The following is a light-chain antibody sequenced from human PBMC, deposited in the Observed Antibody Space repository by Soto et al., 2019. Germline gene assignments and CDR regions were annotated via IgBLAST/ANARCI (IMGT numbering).Light chain of an antibody. CDR1: QDIANY. CDR3: QQYDSLPRT. V-gene: IGKV1-33*01. Sequence: DIQMTQSPSSLSASVGDRVTITCQASQDIANYVNWYQQKPGKAPKLLIYDASTLETGVPSTFSGTVSGTVFTLTIRSLQPEDIATYYCQQYDSLPRTFGQGTKLEIK. CDR2: DAS. J-gene: IGKJ2*01.